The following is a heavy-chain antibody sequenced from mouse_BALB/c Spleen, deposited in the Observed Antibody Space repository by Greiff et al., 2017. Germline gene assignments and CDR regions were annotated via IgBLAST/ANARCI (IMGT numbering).Heavy chain of an antibody. CDR1: GFTFSSYT. J-gene: IGHJ3*01. CDR3: ARQDPFAY. Sequence: EVQLVESGGGLVQPGGSLKLSCAASGFTFSSYTMSWVRQTPEKRLEWVAYISNGGGSTYYPDTVKGRFTISRDNAKNTLYLQMSSLKSEDTAMYYCARQDPFAYWGQGTLVTVSA. V-gene: IGHV5-12-2*01. CDR2: ISNGGGST.